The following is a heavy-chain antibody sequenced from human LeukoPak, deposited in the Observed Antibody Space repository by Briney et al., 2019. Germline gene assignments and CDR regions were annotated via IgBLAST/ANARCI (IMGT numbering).Heavy chain of an antibody. D-gene: IGHD3-9*01. CDR1: GFTFSSYA. Sequence: QAGXSLRLSCAASGFTFSSYAMSWVRQAPGKGLEWVSAISGSGCSTYYSYSVMVPFPISRDNSKNTLYLQMNSLRAEDTAVYYCAKDLDYDILTGTDCWGQGTLVTVSS. CDR2: ISGSGCST. J-gene: IGHJ4*02. V-gene: IGHV3-23*01. CDR3: AKDLDYDILTGTDC.